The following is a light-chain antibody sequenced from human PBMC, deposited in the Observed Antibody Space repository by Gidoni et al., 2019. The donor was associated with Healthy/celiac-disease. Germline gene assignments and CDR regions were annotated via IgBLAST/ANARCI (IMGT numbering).Light chain of an antibody. CDR3: MQALQTPIT. CDR2: LGS. V-gene: IGKV2-28*01. CDR1: QSLLHSNGYNY. J-gene: IGKJ5*01. Sequence: DIVMTQSPLSLPVTPGEPASISCRSSQSLLHSNGYNYLDWYLQKPGQSPQLLIYLGSNRASGVTDRFSGSGSGTDFTLKISRVEDEDVGVYYCMQALQTPITFGQGTRLEIK.